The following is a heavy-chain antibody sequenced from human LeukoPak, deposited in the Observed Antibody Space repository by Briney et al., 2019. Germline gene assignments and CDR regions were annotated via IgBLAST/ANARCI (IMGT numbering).Heavy chain of an antibody. CDR2: IYPGDSDT. V-gene: IGHV5-51*01. J-gene: IGHJ5*02. CDR1: GYSFTSYW. CDR3: ARGKTRFGNWFDP. Sequence: GESLRISCKGSGYSFTSYWIGWVRQMPGKGLEWMGIIYPGDSDTRYSPSFQGQVTISADKSISTAYLQWSSLKASDTAMYYCARGKTRFGNWFDPWGQGTLVTVSS. D-gene: IGHD3-10*01.